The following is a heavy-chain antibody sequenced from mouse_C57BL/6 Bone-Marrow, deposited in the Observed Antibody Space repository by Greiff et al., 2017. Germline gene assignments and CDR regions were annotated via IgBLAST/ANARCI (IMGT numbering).Heavy chain of an antibody. D-gene: IGHD1-1*01. V-gene: IGHV1-55*01. Sequence: QVQLQQPGAELVKPGASVKMSCKASGYTFTSYWITWVKQRPGQGLEWIGDIYPGSGSTNYNEKFKSKDTLTVDTSSSTAYMQLSSLTSEDTAVYYCAKDYGSSYDDYWGQGTTLTVSS. CDR1: GYTFTSYW. CDR3: AKDYGSSYDDY. J-gene: IGHJ2*01. CDR2: IYPGSGST.